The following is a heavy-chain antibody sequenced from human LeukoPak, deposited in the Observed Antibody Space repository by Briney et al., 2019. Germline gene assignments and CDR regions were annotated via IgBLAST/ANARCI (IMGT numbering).Heavy chain of an antibody. Sequence: GASVKVSCKASGYTFTGYYMHWVRQAPGQGLEWMGWINPNSGGTNYAQKFQGRVTMTRDTSISTAYMELSRLRSDDTAVYYCARYSSGWTDAFDIWGQGTMVTVSS. J-gene: IGHJ3*02. D-gene: IGHD6-19*01. CDR2: INPNSGGT. V-gene: IGHV1-2*02. CDR1: GYTFTGYY. CDR3: ARYSSGWTDAFDI.